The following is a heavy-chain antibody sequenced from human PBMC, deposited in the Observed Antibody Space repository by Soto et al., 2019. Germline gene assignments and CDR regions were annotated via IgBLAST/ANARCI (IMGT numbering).Heavy chain of an antibody. CDR1: GASISGFY. CDR2: IYATGTT. J-gene: IGHJ5*02. V-gene: IGHV4-4*07. Sequence: SGPLDLTCTVSGASISGFYWSWIRKSAGKGLEWIGRIYATGTTDYNPSLKIRVMMSVDTSKKQFSLKLRSVTAADTAVYYCVRDGTKTLRDWFDPWGQGISVTSPQ. CDR3: VRDGTKTLRDWFDP. D-gene: IGHD1-1*01.